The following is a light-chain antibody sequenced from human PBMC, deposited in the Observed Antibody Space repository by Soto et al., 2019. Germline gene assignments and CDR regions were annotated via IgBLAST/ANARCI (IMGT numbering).Light chain of an antibody. CDR3: ATWDDSVTGWV. V-gene: IGLV1-44*01. J-gene: IGLJ3*02. CDR2: RDH. Sequence: QSVLTQPPSASGTPGQRVTISCSGSSSNIGSNFVYWYQQLPGAAPRLLIFRDHQRPSGVPDRFSGSRSGTSASLAINGLQSEDEAAYHCATWDDSVTGWVFGGGTKLTVL. CDR1: SSNIGSNF.